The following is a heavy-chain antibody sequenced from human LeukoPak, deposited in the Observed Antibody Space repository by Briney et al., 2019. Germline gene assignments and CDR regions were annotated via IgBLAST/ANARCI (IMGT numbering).Heavy chain of an antibody. CDR2: INPNSGGT. J-gene: IGHJ6*03. CDR1: GYTFTGYY. D-gene: IGHD2-2*01. CDR3: AREGPTGAAMLDYYYMDV. Sequence: ASVKVSCKASGYTFTGYYMHWVRQAPGQGLEGVGWINPNSGGTNYAQKCQCRVTMTRGTAISTAYMELSRLRSDDTAVYYCAREGPTGAAMLDYYYMDVWGKGTTVTVSS. V-gene: IGHV1-2*02.